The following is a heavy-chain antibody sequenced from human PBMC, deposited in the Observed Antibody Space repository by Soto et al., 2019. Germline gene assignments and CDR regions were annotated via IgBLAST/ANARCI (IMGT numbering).Heavy chain of an antibody. J-gene: IGHJ4*02. CDR1: GGSVSSGNYY. CDR3: ARSMYYSDGTNYSPFDY. D-gene: IGHD3-22*01. V-gene: IGHV4-61*01. Sequence: QVQLQESGPGLVKPSETLSLTCTVSGGSVSSGNYYWSWIRQPPGKGLEWIGYVYYTGSTKSNPSLKTRVTISTDASKNQFSLRLNSVTAADTAVYYCARSMYYSDGTNYSPFDYWGQGTLVTVSS. CDR2: VYYTGST.